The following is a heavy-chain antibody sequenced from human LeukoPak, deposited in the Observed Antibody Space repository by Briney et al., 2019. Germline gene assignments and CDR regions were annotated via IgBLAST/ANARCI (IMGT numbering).Heavy chain of an antibody. CDR2: ISAYNGNT. V-gene: IGHV1-18*01. Sequence: ASVKVSCKASGYTFTSYGISWVRQAPGQGLEWMGWISAYNGNTNYAQKLQGRVTMTTDTSTSTAYMELRSLRSDDTAVYYCARVPTAASCSGGSCTHPVPQNLYYYGMDVWGQGTTVTVSS. D-gene: IGHD2-15*01. CDR3: ARVPTAASCSGGSCTHPVPQNLYYYGMDV. J-gene: IGHJ6*02. CDR1: GYTFTSYG.